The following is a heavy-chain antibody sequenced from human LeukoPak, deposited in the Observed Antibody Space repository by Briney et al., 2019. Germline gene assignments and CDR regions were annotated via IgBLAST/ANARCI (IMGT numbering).Heavy chain of an antibody. J-gene: IGHJ4*02. CDR3: ARGDYYDSSWYFDY. CDR1: AGTFSSYA. CDR2: IIPILGIA. D-gene: IGHD3-22*01. V-gene: IGHV1-69*04. Sequence: ASVKVSCKASAGTFSSYAISWVRQAPGQGLEWMGRIIPILGIANYAQKFQGRVTITADKSTSTAYMELSSLRSEDTAVYYCARGDYYDSSWYFDYWGQGTLVTVSS.